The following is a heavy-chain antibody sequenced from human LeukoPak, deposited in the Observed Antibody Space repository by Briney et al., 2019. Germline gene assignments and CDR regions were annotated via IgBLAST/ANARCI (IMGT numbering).Heavy chain of an antibody. V-gene: IGHV3-23*01. CDR3: AKGKVNHDGAIDV. D-gene: IGHD1-14*01. Sequence: GGSLRLSCAASGFTFSDYYMSWIRQAPGKGLEWVSGISDSGGRSYYADSVKGRFTIARDNSKKKLYLQLNNLRVEDTAVYYCAKGKVNHDGAIDVWGQGTRVIVSS. J-gene: IGHJ3*01. CDR2: ISDSGGRS. CDR1: GFTFSDYY.